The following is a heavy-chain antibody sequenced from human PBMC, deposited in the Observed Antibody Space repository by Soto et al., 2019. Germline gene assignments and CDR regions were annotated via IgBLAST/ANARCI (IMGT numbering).Heavy chain of an antibody. CDR3: ARGGGYSSGWFGDYYYGMDV. CDR1: GFTFSSYW. Sequence: EVQLVESGGGLVQPGGSLRLSCAASGFTFSSYWMHWVRQAPGKGLVWVSRINSDGSSTSYADSVKGRSTISRDNAKNTLYLQMNSLRAEDTAVYYCARGGGYSSGWFGDYYYGMDVWGQGTTVTVSS. J-gene: IGHJ6*02. D-gene: IGHD6-19*01. V-gene: IGHV3-74*01. CDR2: INSDGSST.